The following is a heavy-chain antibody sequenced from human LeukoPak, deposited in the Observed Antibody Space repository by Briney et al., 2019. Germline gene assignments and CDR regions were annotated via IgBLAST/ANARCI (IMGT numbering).Heavy chain of an antibody. D-gene: IGHD2-15*01. CDR1: GGSFSGYY. V-gene: IGHV4-34*01. J-gene: IGHJ5*02. CDR2: INHSGST. Sequence: SETLSLTCAVYGGSFSGYYWSWIRQPPGKGLEWIGEINHSGSTNYNPSLKSRVTISVDTSKNQFSLKLSSVTAADTAVYYCARARGYCSGGSCSQPRPKNWFDPWGQGTLVTVSS. CDR3: ARARGYCSGGSCSQPRPKNWFDP.